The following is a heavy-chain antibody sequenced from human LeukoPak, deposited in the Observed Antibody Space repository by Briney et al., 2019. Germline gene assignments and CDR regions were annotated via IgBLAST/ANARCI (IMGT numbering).Heavy chain of an antibody. D-gene: IGHD3-10*01. V-gene: IGHV3-74*01. CDR3: ARGSMVRVFGY. CDR1: GFTFSSYW. Sequence: PGGSLRLSCAASGFTFSSYWMHWVRQAPGKGLVWVSRINSDGSSTSYADSVKGRFTISRDNAKNSLYLQMNSLGAEDTAVYYCARGSMVRVFGYWGQGTLVTVSS. J-gene: IGHJ4*02. CDR2: INSDGSST.